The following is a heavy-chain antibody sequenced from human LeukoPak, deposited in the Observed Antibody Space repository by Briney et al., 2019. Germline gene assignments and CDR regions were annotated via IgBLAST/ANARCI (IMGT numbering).Heavy chain of an antibody. Sequence: GRSLRLSCAASRSTFSSYAMHWVRQAPGKGLEWVSAISGSGGSTYYADSVKGRFTISRDNSKNTLYLQMNSLRAEDTAVYYCAKLLFTAEKDWGQGTLVTVSS. J-gene: IGHJ4*02. D-gene: IGHD5-18*01. CDR2: ISGSGGST. CDR3: AKLLFTAEKD. V-gene: IGHV3-23*01. CDR1: RSTFSSYA.